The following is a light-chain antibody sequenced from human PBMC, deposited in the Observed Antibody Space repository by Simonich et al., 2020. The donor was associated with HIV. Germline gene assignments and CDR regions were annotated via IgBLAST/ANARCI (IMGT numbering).Light chain of an antibody. CDR2: TSS. Sequence: EIVLTQSPGTLSLSPGERATLSCRASQSVNSHFLAWYQQKPGQAPRLLIYTSSSRTTGIPDRFSGSGSDTEFILTISSMQSEDFAVYFCQQYKDLILTFGGGTKVDIK. CDR3: QQYKDLILT. J-gene: IGKJ4*01. CDR1: QSVNSHF. V-gene: IGKV3-20*01.